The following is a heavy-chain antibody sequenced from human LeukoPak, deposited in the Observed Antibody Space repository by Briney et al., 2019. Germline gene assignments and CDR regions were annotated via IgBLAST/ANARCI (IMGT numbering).Heavy chain of an antibody. J-gene: IGHJ6*03. D-gene: IGHD6-13*01. Sequence: GASVKVSCKASGGTFSSYAISWVRQAPGQGLEWMGGIIPIFGTANYAQKFQGRVTITTDESTSTAYMELSSLRSEDTAVYYCARGRREGSSWYSNYYYYYMDVWGKGTTVTVSS. CDR1: GGTFSSYA. CDR2: IIPIFGTA. V-gene: IGHV1-69*05. CDR3: ARGRREGSSWYSNYYYYYMDV.